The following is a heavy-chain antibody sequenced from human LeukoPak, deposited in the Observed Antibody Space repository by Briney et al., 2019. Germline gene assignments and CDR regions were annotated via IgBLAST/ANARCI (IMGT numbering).Heavy chain of an antibody. CDR3: ARVGSDYYDSSDHS. V-gene: IGHV1-69*13. J-gene: IGHJ4*02. CDR1: GGTFSSYA. Sequence: GASVKVSCKASGGTFSSYAISWVRQAPGQGLEWMGGIIPIFGTANYAQKFQGRVTITADESTSTAYMELSSLRSEDTAVYYCARVGSDYYDSSDHSWGQGTLVTVSS. D-gene: IGHD3-22*01. CDR2: IIPIFGTA.